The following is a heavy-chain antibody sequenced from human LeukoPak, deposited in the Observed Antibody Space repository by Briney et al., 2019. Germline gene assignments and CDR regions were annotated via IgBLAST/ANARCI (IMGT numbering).Heavy chain of an antibody. Sequence: GGSLRLSCAASGFTFSSYAMSWVRQAPGKGLEWVSAISGSGGSTYYAGSVKGRFTISRDNSKNTLYLQMNSLRAEDTAVYYCAKDPDMIFGVVTSYWGQGTLVTVSS. CDR1: GFTFSSYA. CDR2: ISGSGGST. D-gene: IGHD3/OR15-3a*01. V-gene: IGHV3-23*01. J-gene: IGHJ4*02. CDR3: AKDPDMIFGVVTSY.